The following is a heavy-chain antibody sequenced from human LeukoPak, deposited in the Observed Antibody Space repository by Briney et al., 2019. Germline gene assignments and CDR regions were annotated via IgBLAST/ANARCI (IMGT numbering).Heavy chain of an antibody. CDR2: FYYSGDT. CDR1: GGSISAYC. V-gene: IGHV4-39*01. Sequence: PSETLSLTCTVSGGSISAYCWGWIRQPPGKGLEWIGSFYYSGDTYYNPSLKGRVTISVDTSKNQFSLKLKFVTAADTALYYCARLRYCSSASCYFDPWGQGTLVTVSS. D-gene: IGHD2-2*01. CDR3: ARLRYCSSASCYFDP. J-gene: IGHJ5*02.